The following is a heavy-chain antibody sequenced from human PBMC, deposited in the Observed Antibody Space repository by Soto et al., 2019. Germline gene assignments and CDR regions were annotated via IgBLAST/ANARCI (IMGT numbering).Heavy chain of an antibody. J-gene: IGHJ4*02. D-gene: IGHD6-13*01. CDR2: IIPILGIA. Sequence: ASVKVSCKASGGTFSSYTISWVRQAPGQGLEWMGRIIPILGIANYAQKFQGRVTITADKSTSTAYMELSSLRSEDTAVYYCASSYSSSWYYFDYWGQGTLVTVSS. CDR1: GGTFSSYT. CDR3: ASSYSSSWYYFDY. V-gene: IGHV1-69*02.